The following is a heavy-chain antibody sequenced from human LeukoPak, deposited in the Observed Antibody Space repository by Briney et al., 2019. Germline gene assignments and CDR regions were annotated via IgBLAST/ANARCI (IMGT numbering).Heavy chain of an antibody. CDR3: ARGQNWNYLNAFDI. J-gene: IGHJ3*02. CDR1: GYTFASFG. CDR2: INTHNGDT. Sequence: GASVKVSCKASGYTFASFGITRVRQAPGQGLEWMGWINTHNGDTNYAQKLQGRVTMTTDTSTSTAYMELRSLRSDDTAVYYCARGQNWNYLNAFDIWGQGTMVTVSS. V-gene: IGHV1-18*01. D-gene: IGHD1-7*01.